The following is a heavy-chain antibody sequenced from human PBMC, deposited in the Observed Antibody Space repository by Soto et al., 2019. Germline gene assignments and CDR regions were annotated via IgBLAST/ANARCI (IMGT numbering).Heavy chain of an antibody. V-gene: IGHV3-23*01. CDR3: AKDSKGGGMDV. CDR1: GFTFSSYA. J-gene: IGHJ6*02. CDR2: ISGSGGST. Sequence: PGGSLRLSCAASGFTFSSYAMSWVRQAPGKGLEWVSAISGSGGSTYYADSVKGRFTISXXXSXXTXXLQXNXXRAEDTAVYYCAKDSKGGGMDVWGQGTTVTVSS.